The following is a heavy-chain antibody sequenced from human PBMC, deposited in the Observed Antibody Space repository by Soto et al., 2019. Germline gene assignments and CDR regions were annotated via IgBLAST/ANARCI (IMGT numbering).Heavy chain of an antibody. J-gene: IGHJ5*02. D-gene: IGHD4-17*01. CDR3: ARSPTTTPPWFDP. Sequence: VQLVESGGGLVQPGGSLRLSCAASGFTFSSYSMNWVRQAPGKGLEWVSSISSSSSYIYYADSVKGRFTISRDNAKNSLYLQMNSLRAEDTAVYYCARSPTTTPPWFDPWGQGTLVTVSS. V-gene: IGHV3-21*01. CDR1: GFTFSSYS. CDR2: ISSSSSYI.